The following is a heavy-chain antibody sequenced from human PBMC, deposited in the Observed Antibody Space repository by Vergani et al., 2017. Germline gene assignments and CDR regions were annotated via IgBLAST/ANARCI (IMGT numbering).Heavy chain of an antibody. J-gene: IGHJ4*02. CDR2: IGGSGAVT. CDR1: GFTFSTYA. V-gene: IGHV3-23*04. Sequence: EVQLVESGGVVVQPGGSLRLSCEASGFTFSTYAMSWVRQAPGKGLEWVSLIGGSGAVTYYADSVKGRFTISRDNSKNTLYLQMNSLRVGDTAIYYCAKGQYGDYFDYWGQGTLVTVSS. D-gene: IGHD4-17*01. CDR3: AKGQYGDYFDY.